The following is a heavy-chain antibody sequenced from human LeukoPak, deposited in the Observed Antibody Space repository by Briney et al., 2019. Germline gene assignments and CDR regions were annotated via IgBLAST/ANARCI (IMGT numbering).Heavy chain of an antibody. J-gene: IGHJ6*03. D-gene: IGHD3-10*01. V-gene: IGHV1-2*02. CDR3: AREAYDSGSFRTDYYYMDV. CDR1: GYTFTGYY. CDR2: IYPNSGGT. Sequence: ASVELSCKASGYTFTGYYMHWVREAPGQGLEWMGWIYPNSGGTNYAQKFQGRVTVTRDTSISTAYMELSRLRSDDTAVYYCAREAYDSGSFRTDYYYMDVWGKGTTVTISS.